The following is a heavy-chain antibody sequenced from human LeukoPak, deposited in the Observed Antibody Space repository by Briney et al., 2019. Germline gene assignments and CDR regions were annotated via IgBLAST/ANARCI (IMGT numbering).Heavy chain of an antibody. CDR3: AKRYCKSATCRSDMDA. J-gene: IGHJ6*02. Sequence: GGSLRLSCAASGFSFSNYGMHWVRQAPGKGLEWVALIQSDGSKTYSADSVKGRFTISRDNPRNTLHLQMDRLRPEDTAVYYCAKRYCKSATCRSDMDAWGQGTTVTVS. CDR1: GFSFSNYG. V-gene: IGHV3-30*02. D-gene: IGHD2-15*01. CDR2: IQSDGSKT.